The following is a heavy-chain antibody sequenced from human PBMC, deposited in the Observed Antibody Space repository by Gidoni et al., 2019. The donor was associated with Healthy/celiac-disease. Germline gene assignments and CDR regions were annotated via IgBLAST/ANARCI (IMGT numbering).Heavy chain of an antibody. CDR2: IIPIFGTA. D-gene: IGHD6-19*01. V-gene: IGHV1-69*01. J-gene: IGHJ3*02. Sequence: QVQLVQSGAEVKKPASSVKVSCKASGGTFLCLALSWVRQDPGQGLAWMGGIIPIFGTANYAQKFQGRVTITADESTSTAYMELSSLRSEDTAVYYCARGPSSGWYRGDAFDIWGQGTMVTVSS. CDR3: ARGPSSGWYRGDAFDI. CDR1: GGTFLCLA.